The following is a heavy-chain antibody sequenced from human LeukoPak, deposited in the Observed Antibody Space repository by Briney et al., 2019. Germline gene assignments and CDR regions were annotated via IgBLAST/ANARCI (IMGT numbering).Heavy chain of an antibody. CDR3: ARGVDYYGV. V-gene: IGHV4-34*01. D-gene: IGHD3-10*01. Sequence: SESLSLTCAVYGGSFSGYSWNWIRQPPVKGLEWIGEINHSGGTNYNPSLKSRVTISVDTSKKQFSLKLSSVTAADTAVYYCARGVDYYGVWGQGTLVTVSS. J-gene: IGHJ4*02. CDR2: INHSGGT. CDR1: GGSFSGYS.